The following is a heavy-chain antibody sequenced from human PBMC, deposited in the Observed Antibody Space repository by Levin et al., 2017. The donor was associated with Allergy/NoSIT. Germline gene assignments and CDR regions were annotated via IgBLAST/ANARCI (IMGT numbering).Heavy chain of an antibody. CDR1: GFTFSSYS. CDR3: ASDTRAVTVVTPPPDY. D-gene: IGHD4-23*01. V-gene: IGHV3-21*01. J-gene: IGHJ4*02. Sequence: GGSLRLSCAASGFTFSSYSMNWVRQAPGKGLEWVSSISSSSSYIYYADSVKGRFTISRDNAKNSLYLQMNSLRAEDTAVYYCASDTRAVTVVTPPPDYWGQGTLVTVSS. CDR2: ISSSSSYI.